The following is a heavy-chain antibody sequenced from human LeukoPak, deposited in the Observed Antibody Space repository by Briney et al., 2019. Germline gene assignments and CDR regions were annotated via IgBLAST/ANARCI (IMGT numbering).Heavy chain of an antibody. CDR2: INRDGSTP. CDR1: GFTFSSYA. J-gene: IGHJ4*02. D-gene: IGHD3-16*01. Sequence: GRSLRLSCAASGFTFSSYAMSWVPEAPGKGLEGVLGINRDGSTPIYADSVKGRFTISRDNANNTLYLQMNSLRAEDTAVYYCARDFYTGHYWGQGTLVTVSS. V-gene: IGHV3-74*01. CDR3: ARDFYTGHY.